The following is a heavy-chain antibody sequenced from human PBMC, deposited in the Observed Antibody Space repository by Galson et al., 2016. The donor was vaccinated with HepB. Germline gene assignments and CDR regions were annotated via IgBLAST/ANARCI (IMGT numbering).Heavy chain of an antibody. D-gene: IGHD1-1*01. J-gene: IGHJ6*04. V-gene: IGHV3-13*01. CDR2: IETAGET. CDR1: GFTFSIHD. CDR3: TRGKSLLTMPWNYGLDV. Sequence: SLRLSCAASGFTFSIHDMHWVRQVTGKGLEWVSAIETAGETYYPDSVKGQFTISRENAKNSLYLQMNDLGAGDTAVYYCTRGKSLLTMPWNYGLDVWGKGTAVTVSS.